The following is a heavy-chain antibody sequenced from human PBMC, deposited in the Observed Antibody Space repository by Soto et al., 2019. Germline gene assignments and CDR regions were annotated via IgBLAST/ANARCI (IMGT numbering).Heavy chain of an antibody. V-gene: IGHV1-46*01. D-gene: IGHD3-22*01. J-gene: IGHJ1*01. CDR2: INPSGGST. CDR1: GYTFTSYY. CDR3: ARDAGGYLSPGAEYLQH. Sequence: QVQLVQSGAEVKKPGASVKVSCKASGYTFTSYYMHWVRQAPGQGLEWMGIINPSGGSTSSAQKFPGRVTMTRDTSTTTVSVELGSRRSEDTAVYDCARDAGGYLSPGAEYLQHWGQGPLVTVSS.